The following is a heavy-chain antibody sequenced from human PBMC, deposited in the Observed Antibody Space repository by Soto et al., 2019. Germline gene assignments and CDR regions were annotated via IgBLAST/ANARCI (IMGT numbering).Heavy chain of an antibody. J-gene: IGHJ6*02. CDR3: ARDQYDSSGYRYGMDV. V-gene: IGHV3-13*01. CDR2: IGTAGDT. CDR1: GFTFSSYD. Sequence: HPGGSLRLSCAASGFTFSSYDMHWVRQATGKGLEWVSAIGTAGDTYYPGSVKGRFTISRENAKNSLYLQMNSLRAGDTAVYYCARDQYDSSGYRYGMDVWGQGTTVTVSS. D-gene: IGHD3-22*01.